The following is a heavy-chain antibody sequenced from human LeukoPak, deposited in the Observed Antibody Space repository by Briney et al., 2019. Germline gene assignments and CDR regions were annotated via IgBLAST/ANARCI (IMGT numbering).Heavy chain of an antibody. J-gene: IGHJ6*02. CDR2: IYHSGST. Sequence: SETLSLTCAVSGGSISSSNWWSWVRQPPGKGLEWIGEIYHSGSTNYNPSLKSRVTISVDKSKNQFSLKLSSVPAADTAVYYCARDPVVPAAVYYYYGMDVWGQGTTVTVSS. D-gene: IGHD2-2*01. V-gene: IGHV4-4*02. CDR3: ARDPVVPAAVYYYYGMDV. CDR1: GGSISSSNW.